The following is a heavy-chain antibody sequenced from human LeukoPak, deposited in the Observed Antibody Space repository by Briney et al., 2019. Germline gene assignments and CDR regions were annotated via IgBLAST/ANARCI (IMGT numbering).Heavy chain of an antibody. D-gene: IGHD3-3*02. CDR2: IKQDGRER. CDR3: ASLPGGKTAVLEFDL. Sequence: GGSLRLSCAASGFTLSSSWMSWVRQTPGKGLEWVANIKQDGRERYYVDSVKGRFTISRDNARNSLYLQMNSLRAEDTAVYYCASLPGGKTAVLEFDLRGRGTLVTVSS. J-gene: IGHJ2*01. CDR1: GFTLSSSW. V-gene: IGHV3-7*01.